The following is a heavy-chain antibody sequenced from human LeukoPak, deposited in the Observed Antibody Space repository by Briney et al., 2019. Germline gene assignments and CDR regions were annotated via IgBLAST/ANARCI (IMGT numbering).Heavy chain of an antibody. D-gene: IGHD3-22*01. Sequence: PGGSLRLSCAASGFTVSNTYMSWVRQAPGKGLEWVSIIYSGGGTRYADSVKGRFTISRDNSRYTLYLQMNSLRAEDTALYYCARDNYDSSGFTWGQGTLVTVSS. CDR1: GFTVSNTY. J-gene: IGHJ4*02. CDR2: IYSGGGT. V-gene: IGHV3-53*01. CDR3: ARDNYDSSGFT.